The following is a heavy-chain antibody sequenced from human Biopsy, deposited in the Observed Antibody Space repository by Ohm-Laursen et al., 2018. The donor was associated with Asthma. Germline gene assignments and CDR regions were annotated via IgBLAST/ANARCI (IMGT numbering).Heavy chain of an antibody. CDR2: VHSTGST. Sequence: TLSLTCAVSPGSINDCYWNWIRQFPGKGLEWIGYVHSTGSTRFNPSLKSRLTISVDTSVDQVSLKLTSVTAADTAVYYCARATSTWSQSGPHYFDHWGQGTLVTVSS. CDR3: ARATSTWSQSGPHYFDH. V-gene: IGHV4-59*01. J-gene: IGHJ4*02. CDR1: PGSINDCY. D-gene: IGHD6-13*01.